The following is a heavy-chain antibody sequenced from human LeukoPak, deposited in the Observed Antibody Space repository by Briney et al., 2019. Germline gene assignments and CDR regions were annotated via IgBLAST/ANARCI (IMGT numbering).Heavy chain of an antibody. CDR3: ARHMSVSYDAFDL. Sequence: PSETLSLTCTVSGGSLTGYYWSWIRQPPGKGLEWIAYVYYTGRTLYNPSLESRVTISVDTSKTQISLKLTSVTAADTAVYYCARHMSVSYDAFDLWGRGTPVTVPS. D-gene: IGHD3-10*01. V-gene: IGHV4-59*08. CDR2: VYYTGRT. J-gene: IGHJ3*01. CDR1: GGSLTGYY.